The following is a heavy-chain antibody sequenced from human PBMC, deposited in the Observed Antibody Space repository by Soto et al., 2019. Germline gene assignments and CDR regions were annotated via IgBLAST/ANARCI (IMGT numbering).Heavy chain of an antibody. CDR3: ARVTVTSGLWFGP. D-gene: IGHD4-17*01. Sequence: QVHLVQSGTEVKEPGASVKVSCKASASTFTGYTINWVRQAPGQGLEWMGWISTFNGNTKYTGNFECRVTMTTTTSASIAYMELTSLTFDDAAVYFCARVTVTSGLWFGPWGQGTLVSVAS. J-gene: IGHJ5*02. V-gene: IGHV1-18*04. CDR2: ISTFNGNT. CDR1: ASTFTGYT.